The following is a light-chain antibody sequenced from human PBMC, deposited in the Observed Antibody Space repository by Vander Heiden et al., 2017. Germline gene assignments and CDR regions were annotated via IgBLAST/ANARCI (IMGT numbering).Light chain of an antibody. CDR1: SRDVGSYNR. J-gene: IGLJ2*01. V-gene: IGLV2-18*02. Sequence: QSALTQPPSVSGSPGQSVIISCTGISRDVGSYNRVSWYQQPPGTAPKLMIYEVSNRPSGVPDRFSGSKSGNTASLTISGLQAEDEADYYCSSYTSSSTVVFGGGTKLTVL. CDR2: EVS. CDR3: SSYTSSSTVV.